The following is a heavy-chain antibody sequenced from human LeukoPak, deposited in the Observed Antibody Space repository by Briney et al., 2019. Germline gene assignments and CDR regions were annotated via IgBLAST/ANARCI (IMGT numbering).Heavy chain of an antibody. CDR2: IYPGDSDT. CDR3: ATYHGGYYFDY. V-gene: IGHV5-51*01. Sequence: GESLKISCKISGYKLTNNWIGWVRQMPGKGLEWMGIIYPGDSDTRYSPSFQGQVTISADKSISTACLQWSSLKASDTAMYYCATYHGGYYFDYWGQGTLVTVSS. J-gene: IGHJ4*02. CDR1: GYKLTNNW. D-gene: IGHD4-23*01.